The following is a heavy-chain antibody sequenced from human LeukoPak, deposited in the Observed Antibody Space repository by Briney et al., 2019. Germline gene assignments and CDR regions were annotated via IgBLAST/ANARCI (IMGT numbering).Heavy chain of an antibody. J-gene: IGHJ4*02. CDR2: IYYSGST. D-gene: IGHD2-15*01. Sequence: SETLSLTCTVSGGSISSSSYYWCGIRQPPGKGLEWIGSIYYSGSTYYNPSLKSRVTISVDTSKNQFSLKLSSVTAADTAVYYCARHPIYCSGGSCYDYWGQGTLVTVSS. V-gene: IGHV4-39*01. CDR1: GGSISSSSYY. CDR3: ARHPIYCSGGSCYDY.